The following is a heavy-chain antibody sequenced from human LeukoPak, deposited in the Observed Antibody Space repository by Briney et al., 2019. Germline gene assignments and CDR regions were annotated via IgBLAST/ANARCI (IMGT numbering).Heavy chain of an antibody. CDR1: GLTFSSYA. V-gene: IGHV3-23*01. CDR3: AKGLVYSRSH. CDR2: ISDTGGGT. Sequence: PGGSLRLSSAASGLTFSSYAMSWVRQAPGKGLEWVSTISDTGGGTYYADSVKGRFTISRDNSKNTLYLQMNSLRAEDTAVYYCAKGLVYSRSHWGQGTRVTVSS. J-gene: IGHJ4*02. D-gene: IGHD6-13*01.